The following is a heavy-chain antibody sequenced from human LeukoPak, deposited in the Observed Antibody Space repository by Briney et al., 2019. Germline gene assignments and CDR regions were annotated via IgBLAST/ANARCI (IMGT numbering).Heavy chain of an antibody. CDR3: AKVRDSIFCSSTSCYTDWFDP. CDR1: GFIVSSNF. J-gene: IGHJ5*02. CDR2: IYSGGNT. Sequence: GGSLRLSCAASGFIVSSNFMSWVRQAPGKGLEWVSVIYSGGNTYYADSVKGRFTISRDNSKNTLYLQMNSLRAEDTAVYYCAKVRDSIFCSSTSCYTDWFDPWGQGTLVTVSS. D-gene: IGHD2-2*02. V-gene: IGHV3-53*01.